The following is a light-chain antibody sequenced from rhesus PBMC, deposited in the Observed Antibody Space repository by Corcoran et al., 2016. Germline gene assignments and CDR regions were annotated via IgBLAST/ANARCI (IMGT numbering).Light chain of an antibody. V-gene: IGKV1-21*01. CDR2: AAS. CDR1: QGIRNW. CDR3: QQYNSDPHS. J-gene: IGKJ2*01. Sequence: DIQMTQSPSSLSASVGDRVTTTCQASQGIRNWLAWNQQKPGKAPKLLFYAASSLQRGVPSRFRGSGSGTDFTLTISSLQPEVFATYYCQQYNSDPHSFGQGTKVEIK.